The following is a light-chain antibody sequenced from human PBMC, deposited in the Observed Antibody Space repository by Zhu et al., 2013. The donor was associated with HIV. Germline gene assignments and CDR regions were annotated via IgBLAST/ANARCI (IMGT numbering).Light chain of an antibody. CDR2: EDN. J-gene: IGLJ3*02. Sequence: NFMLTQPHSVSGSPEKTVTISCTRSSGTIASNFVHWYQQRPGSSPTTVIYEDNQRPSGVPDRFSGSIDSSSNSASLTISGLKIEDEADYYCQSYDSRNHWVFGGGTKLTVL. CDR3: QSYDSRNHWV. V-gene: IGLV6-57*01. CDR1: SGTIASNF.